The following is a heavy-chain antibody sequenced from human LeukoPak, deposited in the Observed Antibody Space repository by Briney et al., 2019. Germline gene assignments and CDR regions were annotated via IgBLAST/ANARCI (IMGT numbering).Heavy chain of an antibody. CDR1: GGSFSGYY. D-gene: IGHD6-13*01. V-gene: IGHV4-34*01. CDR3: AGERIAAAGRLIYYGMDV. Sequence: SETLSLTCAVYGGSFSGYYWSWIRQPPGKGLEWIGEINHSGGTNYNPSLKSRVTISVDTSKNQFSLKLSSVTAADTAVYYCAGERIAAAGRLIYYGMDVWGKGTTVTVSS. CDR2: INHSGGT. J-gene: IGHJ6*04.